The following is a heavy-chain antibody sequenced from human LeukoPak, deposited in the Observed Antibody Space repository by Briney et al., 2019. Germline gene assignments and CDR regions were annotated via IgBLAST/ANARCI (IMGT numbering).Heavy chain of an antibody. D-gene: IGHD4-17*01. Sequence: GGSLRLSCAASGFTFSSYTMHWVRQAPGKGLEFFSSITNDGGNTYYAKSVKGRFTISRDNSKNTVYLQMGSLRAEDMAVYYCARDRTVITRGSLAYWGQGTLVTASS. V-gene: IGHV3-64*01. CDR2: ITNDGGNT. CDR1: GFTFSSYT. CDR3: ARDRTVITRGSLAY. J-gene: IGHJ4*02.